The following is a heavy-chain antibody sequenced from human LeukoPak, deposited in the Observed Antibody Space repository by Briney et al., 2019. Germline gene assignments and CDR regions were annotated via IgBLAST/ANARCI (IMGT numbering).Heavy chain of an antibody. Sequence: GGSLRLSCVVSGFGFSDSYMTWIRQTPGKGLEWLAYISGSGSDMYYADSVKGQFTISRDNAKNSLYLQMNSLRPDDTALYYCSTDPRLLIYWGHGTLVTVSS. CDR3: STDPRLLIY. CDR2: ISGSGSDM. V-gene: IGHV3-11*01. D-gene: IGHD2-8*01. CDR1: GFGFSDSY. J-gene: IGHJ4*01.